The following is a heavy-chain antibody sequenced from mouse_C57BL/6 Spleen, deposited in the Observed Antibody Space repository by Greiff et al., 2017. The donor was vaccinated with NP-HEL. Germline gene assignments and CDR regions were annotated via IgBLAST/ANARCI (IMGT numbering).Heavy chain of an antibody. CDR2: IDSSDSYT. D-gene: IGHD1-1*01. V-gene: IGHV1-69*01. CDR1: GYTFTSYW. J-gene: IGHJ3*01. Sequence: VQLPQSGAELVMPGASVKLSCKASGYTFTSYWMHWVKPRPGPGLEWVGEIDSSDSYTNYNQKFKGKSTLTVDKSSSTAYMQLRSLTSEDSAVYYCASRGITTVVPFAYWGQGTLVTVSA. CDR3: ASRGITTVVPFAY.